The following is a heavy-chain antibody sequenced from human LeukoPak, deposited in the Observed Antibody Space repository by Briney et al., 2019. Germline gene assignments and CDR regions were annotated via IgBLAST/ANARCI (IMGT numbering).Heavy chain of an antibody. J-gene: IGHJ3*02. CDR2: ISAYNGNT. CDR3: VRSLLPENAFDI. D-gene: IGHD3-22*01. Sequence: ASVKVSCKASGYIFTSYGISWVRQAPGQGLEWMGWISAYNGNTNYAQKLQGRVTMTTDTSTSTAYMELRSLRSDDTAVYYCVRSLLPENAFDIWGQGTMVTVSS. CDR1: GYIFTSYG. V-gene: IGHV1-18*01.